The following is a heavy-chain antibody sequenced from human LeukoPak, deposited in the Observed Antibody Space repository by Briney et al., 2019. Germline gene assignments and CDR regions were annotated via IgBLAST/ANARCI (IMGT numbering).Heavy chain of an antibody. J-gene: IGHJ4*02. CDR3: AKRGYYYDSSGYYSRTYFDY. V-gene: IGHV3-30-3*01. Sequence: GGSLRLSCAASGFTFSSYAMHWVRQAPGKGLEWVAVISYGGSNKYYADSVKGRFNISRDNSKNTLYLQMNSLRAEDTAVYYCAKRGYYYDSSGYYSRTYFDYWGQGTLVIVSS. D-gene: IGHD3-22*01. CDR1: GFTFSSYA. CDR2: ISYGGSNK.